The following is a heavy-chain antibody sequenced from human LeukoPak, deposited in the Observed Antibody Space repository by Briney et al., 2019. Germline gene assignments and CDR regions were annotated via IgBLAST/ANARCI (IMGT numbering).Heavy chain of an antibody. D-gene: IGHD6-19*01. CDR1: GFTFSSYG. V-gene: IGHV3-30*02. CDR2: IWSDGSKK. CDR3: AKDLDKYSSGWAI. Sequence: QPGGSLRLSCVASGFTFSSYGMHWVRQAPGKGLEWVAFIWSDGSKKYYADSVKGRFTISRDNSKNTLYLQMNSLRAEDTAVYYCAKDLDKYSSGWAIWGQGTLVTVSS. J-gene: IGHJ4*02.